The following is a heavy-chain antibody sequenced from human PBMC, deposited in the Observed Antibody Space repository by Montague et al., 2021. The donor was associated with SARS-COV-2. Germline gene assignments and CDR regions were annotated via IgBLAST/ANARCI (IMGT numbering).Heavy chain of an antibody. Sequence: TLSLTCTVSGGSISSGGYYWSWIRQHPGKGLVWIGYIYYSGSTYSTPSLKSRVTISVDTSKNRFSLKLISVTAADTAVYYCALVVTIFGVGDTFDYWGQGTLVTVSS. J-gene: IGHJ4*02. CDR2: IYYSGST. CDR1: GGSISSGGYY. V-gene: IGHV4-31*03. D-gene: IGHD3-3*01. CDR3: ALVVTIFGVGDTFDY.